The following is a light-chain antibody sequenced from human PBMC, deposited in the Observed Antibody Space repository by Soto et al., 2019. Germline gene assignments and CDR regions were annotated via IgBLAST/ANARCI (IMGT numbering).Light chain of an antibody. J-gene: IGKJ1*01. CDR1: QRISSW. CDR3: QHYNSYSEA. V-gene: IGKV1-5*03. CDR2: KAS. Sequence: DIQMTQSPSTLSASVGDRVTITCRASQRISSWLAWYQKIPGKAPKRLIYKASSLESGVPSRFSGSGSGTEFTLTISSLQPDDFATYYCQHYNSYSEAFGQGTKVDI.